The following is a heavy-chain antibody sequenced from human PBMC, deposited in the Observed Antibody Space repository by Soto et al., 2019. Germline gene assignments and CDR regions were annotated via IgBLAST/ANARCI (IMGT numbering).Heavy chain of an antibody. D-gene: IGHD3-10*01. V-gene: IGHV3-48*03. J-gene: IGHJ4*02. Sequence: SLRLFCAASGFTFTSFDMDWVRPAPGKGLEWISHISKTGTTVNYADSMKGRLTISRDIAKNSLFLEMNRLTVEDTAVYYCARFLNWFGTFFDQWGQGTLVTVSS. CDR1: GFTFTSFD. CDR2: ISKTGTTV. CDR3: ARFLNWFGTFFDQ.